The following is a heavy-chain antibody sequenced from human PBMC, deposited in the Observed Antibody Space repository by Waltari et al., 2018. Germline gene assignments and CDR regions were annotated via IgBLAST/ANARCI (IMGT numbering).Heavy chain of an antibody. Sequence: QVQLVESGGGVVQPGRSLRLSCAASGFTFSSYAMHWVRQAPGKGLEWVAVISYDGSNKYYADSVKGRFTISRDNSKNTLYLQMNSLRAEDTAVYYCARGHDYDAFDIWGQGTMVTVSS. V-gene: IGHV3-30-3*01. CDR2: ISYDGSNK. D-gene: IGHD4-17*01. CDR1: GFTFSSYA. CDR3: ARGHDYDAFDI. J-gene: IGHJ3*02.